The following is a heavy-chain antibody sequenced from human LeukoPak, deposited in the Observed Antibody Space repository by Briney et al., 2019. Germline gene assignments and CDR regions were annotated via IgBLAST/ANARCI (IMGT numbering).Heavy chain of an antibody. CDR3: ARDRPDCSSTSCYAGVVGYYYYGMDV. J-gene: IGHJ6*02. CDR1: GGTFSSYA. Sequence: SVKVSFKASGGTFSSYAISWVRQAPGQGLEWMGGIIPIFGTANYAQKFQGRVTITADESTSTAYMELSSLRSEDTAVYYCARDRPDCSSTSCYAGVVGYYYYGMDVWGQGTTVTVSS. D-gene: IGHD2-2*01. CDR2: IIPIFGTA. V-gene: IGHV1-69*13.